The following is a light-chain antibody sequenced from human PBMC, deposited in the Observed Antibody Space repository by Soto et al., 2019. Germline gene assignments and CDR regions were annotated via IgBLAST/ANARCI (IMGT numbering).Light chain of an antibody. CDR3: KSYAGSNTYV. Sequence: QSVLTQPPSASGAPGQRVTISCSGSSSNVESNFVNWYQHHPGKAPRLIIYEVVQRPSGVPDRFSGSKSGNTASLTVSGLQAADEADYFCKSYAGSNTYVFGSGTKVTVL. J-gene: IGLJ1*01. CDR1: SSNVESNF. CDR2: EVV. V-gene: IGLV1-44*01.